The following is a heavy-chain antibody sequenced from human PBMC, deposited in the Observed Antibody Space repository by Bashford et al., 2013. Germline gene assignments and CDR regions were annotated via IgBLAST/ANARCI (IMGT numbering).Heavy chain of an antibody. CDR2: INPNSGGT. CDR3: ARDRPASIVVVVAGAFDI. J-gene: IGHJ3*02. Sequence: WVRQAPGQGLEWMGWINPNSGGTNYAQKFQGRVTMTRDTSISTAYMELSRLRSDDTAVYYCARDRPASIVVVVAGAFDIVGPRGQWSPSPQ. V-gene: IGHV1-2*02. D-gene: IGHD2-15*01.